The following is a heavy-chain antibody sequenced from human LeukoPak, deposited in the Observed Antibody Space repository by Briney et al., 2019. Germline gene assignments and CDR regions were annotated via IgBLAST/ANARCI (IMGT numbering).Heavy chain of an antibody. CDR3: ARGSGWYFY. V-gene: IGHV4-59*01. CDR2: IYYSGRT. D-gene: IGHD6-19*01. Sequence: PSETLSLTCTVSGGSISSYYWSWIRQPPGKGLEWIGYIYYSGRTNYNPSLKSRVTISVDTSKNQFSLKLSSVTAADTAVYYCARGSGWYFYWGQGTLVTVSS. CDR1: GGSISSYY. J-gene: IGHJ4*02.